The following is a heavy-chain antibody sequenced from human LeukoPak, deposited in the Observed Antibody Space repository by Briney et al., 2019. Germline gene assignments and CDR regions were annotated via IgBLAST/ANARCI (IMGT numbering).Heavy chain of an antibody. CDR3: ARQNPAAAGQGLDY. D-gene: IGHD6-13*01. CDR2: IYHSGST. V-gene: IGHV4-59*08. CDR1: DGSISSYY. J-gene: IGHJ4*01. Sequence: PSETLSLTCTVSDGSISSYYWSWIRQPPGKGLEWIGYIYHSGSTNYNPSLKSRVTISVDTSKNQFFLKLSSVTAADTAVYYCARQNPAAAGQGLDYWGQGALVTVSS.